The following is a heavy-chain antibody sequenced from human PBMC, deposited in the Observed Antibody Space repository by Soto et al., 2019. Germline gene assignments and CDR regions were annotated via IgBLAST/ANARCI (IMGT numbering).Heavy chain of an antibody. CDR1: GGSFSSYC. CDR3: ASTCTNGVCPNWFDP. V-gene: IGHV4-34*01. CDR2: INHSGST. J-gene: IGHJ5*02. Sequence: SDALSLTCAVCGGSFSSYCGCWIRQPPGKGLEWIGEINHSGSTNYNPSLKSRVTISVDTSKNQFSLKLSSVTAADTAVYYCASTCTNGVCPNWFDPWGQGTLVTVS. D-gene: IGHD2-8*01.